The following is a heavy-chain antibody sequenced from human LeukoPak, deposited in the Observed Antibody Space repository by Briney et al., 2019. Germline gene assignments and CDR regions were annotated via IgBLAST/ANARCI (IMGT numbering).Heavy chain of an antibody. CDR3: ARAEYYYGSGSYDS. Sequence: SETLSLTCTVSGGSISSSSYYWGWIRQPPGKGLEWIGSIYYTGRTYYNPSLKSRVTISVDTSKNQFSLKLSSVTAADTAVYYCARAEYYYGSGSYDSWGQGTLVTVSS. J-gene: IGHJ4*02. D-gene: IGHD3-10*01. V-gene: IGHV4-39*07. CDR1: GGSISSSSYY. CDR2: IYYTGRT.